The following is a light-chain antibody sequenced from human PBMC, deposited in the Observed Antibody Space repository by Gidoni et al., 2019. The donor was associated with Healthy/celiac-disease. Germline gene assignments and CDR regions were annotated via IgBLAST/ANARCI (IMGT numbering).Light chain of an antibody. CDR2: KAS. CDR3: QQYNSESRET. J-gene: IGKJ1*01. V-gene: IGKV1-5*03. CDR1: QSISSW. Sequence: DIQMTQSPSTLSASVGDRVTITCRASQSISSWLAWYQQKPGKAPKLLIYKASSLESGVPSRFSGSGSGTEFTLTISSLQPDDFATYYCQQYNSESRETFGQGTKVEIK.